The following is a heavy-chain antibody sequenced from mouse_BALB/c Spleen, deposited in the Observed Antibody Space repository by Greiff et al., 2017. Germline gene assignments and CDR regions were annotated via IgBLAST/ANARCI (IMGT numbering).Heavy chain of an antibody. V-gene: IGHV2-2*02. CDR3: ARGGDYGYAHAMDY. D-gene: IGHD2-2*01. CDR2: IWSGGST. J-gene: IGHJ4*01. Sequence: VHLVESGPGLVQPSQSLSITCTVSGFSLTSYGVHWVRQSPGKGLEWLGVIWSGGSTDYNAAFISRLSISKDNSKSQVFFKMNSLQANDTAIYYCARGGDYGYAHAMDYWGQGTSVTVSS. CDR1: GFSLTSYG.